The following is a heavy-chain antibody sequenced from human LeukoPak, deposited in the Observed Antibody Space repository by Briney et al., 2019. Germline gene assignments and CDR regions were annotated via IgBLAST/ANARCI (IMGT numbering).Heavy chain of an antibody. CDR2: IWHDGSNK. V-gene: IGHV3-33*01. D-gene: IGHD5-18*01. CDR3: ARDRGYTYGHPFDY. Sequence: QPGRSLRLSCGASGFTFSSYGMHWVRQAPGKGLEWVALIWHDGSNKYYADSVKDRFSISRDNSKNTLYLQMNSLRAEDTAVYYCARDRGYTYGHPFDYWGQGTLVTVSS. CDR1: GFTFSSYG. J-gene: IGHJ4*02.